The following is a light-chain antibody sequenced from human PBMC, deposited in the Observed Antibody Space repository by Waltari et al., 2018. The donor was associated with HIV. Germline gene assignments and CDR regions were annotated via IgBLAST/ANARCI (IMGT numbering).Light chain of an antibody. Sequence: EIVMTQSPATLSVSPGDRATFSCRASQSVSSHLAWYQQKPGQAPMLLIYRAATRATGIPARFSGSGSGTEFTLTISSRQSEDFAVYYGQQYNNWPPFTFGQGTRLQIK. V-gene: IGKV3-15*01. CDR1: QSVSSH. CDR3: QQYNNWPPFT. CDR2: RAA. J-gene: IGKJ2*01.